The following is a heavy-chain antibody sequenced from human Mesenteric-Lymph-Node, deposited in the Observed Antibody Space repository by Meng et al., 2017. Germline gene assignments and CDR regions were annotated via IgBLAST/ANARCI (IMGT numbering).Heavy chain of an antibody. V-gene: IGHV5-51*01. Sequence: GESLKISCKASGYSFTSYWIGWVRQMPGKGLESMAIIYPADSDNRYSPSFQGQVTISGDKSISTAYLQWNSLKASDTAMYYCARFAVSGRYSSTKGPFDYWGQGTLVTVSS. J-gene: IGHJ4*02. CDR1: GYSFTSYW. D-gene: IGHD1-26*01. CDR2: IYPADSDN. CDR3: ARFAVSGRYSSTKGPFDY.